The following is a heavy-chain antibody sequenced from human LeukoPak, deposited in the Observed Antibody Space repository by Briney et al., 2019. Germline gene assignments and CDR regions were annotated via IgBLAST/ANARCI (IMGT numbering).Heavy chain of an antibody. J-gene: IGHJ4*02. D-gene: IGHD3-10*01. Sequence: ASVKVSCKTSGYSFTAFYIHWVRQAPGQGLEWMGWIHPRSGETNYAQKLKGRVTMARDTSISTVYLDLSSLGSDDTAVYYCARDGEYGTGSYYRGCLDYWGQGTLVTVSS. CDR1: GYSFTAFY. CDR2: IHPRSGET. CDR3: ARDGEYGTGSYYRGCLDY. V-gene: IGHV1-2*02.